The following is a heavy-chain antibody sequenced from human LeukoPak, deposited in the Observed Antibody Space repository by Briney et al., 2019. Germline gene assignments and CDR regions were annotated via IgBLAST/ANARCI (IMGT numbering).Heavy chain of an antibody. Sequence: SETLSLTCTVSGDSITSTSHFWGWIRQPPGKGLEWIGTISYSGNTYYNPSLRSRVTISVDTSKNQFSLKLRSVTAADTAVYYCTRKQWLAPFDYWGQGTLVTVSS. CDR2: ISYSGNT. CDR1: GDSITSTSHF. CDR3: TRKQWLAPFDY. V-gene: IGHV4-39*01. J-gene: IGHJ4*02. D-gene: IGHD6-19*01.